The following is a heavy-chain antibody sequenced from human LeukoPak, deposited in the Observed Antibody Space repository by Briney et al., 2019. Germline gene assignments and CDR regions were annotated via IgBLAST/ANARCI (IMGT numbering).Heavy chain of an antibody. CDR1: GGSISSSNW. V-gene: IGHV4-4*02. Sequence: PSETLSLTCAVSGGSISSSNWWSWVRQPPGKGLEWIGEIYHSGSTNYDPSLKSRVTISVDKSKNLFSLKLSSVTAADTAVYYCARHEYSYGNFDYWGQGTLVTVSS. CDR2: IYHSGST. J-gene: IGHJ4*02. D-gene: IGHD5-18*01. CDR3: ARHEYSYGNFDY.